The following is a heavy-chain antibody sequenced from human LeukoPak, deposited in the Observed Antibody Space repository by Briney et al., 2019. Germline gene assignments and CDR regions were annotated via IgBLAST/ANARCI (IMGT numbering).Heavy chain of an antibody. Sequence: SETLSLTCTVSGGSISSSAYYWGWIRQPPGKGLEWIGNIYYTGSTYYNPSLKSRVTISVDTSKNQFSLKLSSVTAADTAVYYCARQGYYYGSGSYYNEAYMDVWGKGTTVTISS. J-gene: IGHJ6*03. CDR2: IYYTGST. CDR3: ARQGYYYGSGSYYNEAYMDV. CDR1: GGSISSSAYY. V-gene: IGHV4-39*07. D-gene: IGHD3-10*01.